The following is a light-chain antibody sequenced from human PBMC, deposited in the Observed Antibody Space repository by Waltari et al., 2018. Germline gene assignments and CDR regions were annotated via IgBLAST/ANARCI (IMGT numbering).Light chain of an antibody. CDR2: YDS. V-gene: IGLV3-21*01. J-gene: IGLJ1*01. CDR3: QVWDANTDPGV. Sequence: YVLTQPPSVSVAPGETARLTCGGNNIERKSVHWYRQRPGQAPVLVISYDSDRPSGIPDRLSGSNSGNTATLTISRVEAGDEADYYCQVWDANTDPGVFGTGTEVTVL. CDR1: NIERKS.